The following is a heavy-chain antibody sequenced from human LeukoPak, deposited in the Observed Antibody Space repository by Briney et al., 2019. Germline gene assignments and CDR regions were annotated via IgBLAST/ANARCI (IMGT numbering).Heavy chain of an antibody. CDR1: GYTFTGYY. Sequence: ASVKVSCKASGYTFTGYYMHWVRQAPGQGLEWMGWINPNSGDTKYAQKFQGRITMTRDTSISTAYMELSRLRSDDTAIYYCATQRGSYLWGTDFDYWGQGTLVTVSS. J-gene: IGHJ4*02. D-gene: IGHD3-16*01. CDR3: ATQRGSYLWGTDFDY. V-gene: IGHV1-2*02. CDR2: INPNSGDT.